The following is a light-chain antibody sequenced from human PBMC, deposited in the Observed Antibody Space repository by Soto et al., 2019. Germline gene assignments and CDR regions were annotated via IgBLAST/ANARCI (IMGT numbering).Light chain of an antibody. CDR3: QQYNNWPPYT. V-gene: IGKV3-15*01. CDR1: QSINSN. J-gene: IGKJ2*01. CDR2: GAS. Sequence: EIVMTQSPATLSVSPGERATLSCRASQSINSNLAWYQQKPGQAARLLIYGASTRATDIPARFSGSGSGTEVTLTISSRQSEDVALYYCQQYNNWPPYTFGQGTKLEIK.